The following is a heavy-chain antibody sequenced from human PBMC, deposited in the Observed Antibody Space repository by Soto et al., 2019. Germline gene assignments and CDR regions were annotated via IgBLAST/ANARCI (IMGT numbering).Heavy chain of an antibody. CDR1: GYTFTRYG. Sequence: QVQLVQSGAEVKNPGASVKVSCKASGYTFTRYGIGWARQAPGQGLEWMGWINTYNGNTNYAQNVQGRVTLTTDTSTSTAYMELRSLRPNDTAIYYCAMVDVYVTPTPQDVWGQGPTVIVPS. CDR3: AMVDVYVTPTPQDV. V-gene: IGHV1-18*01. CDR2: INTYNGNT. D-gene: IGHD3-16*01. J-gene: IGHJ6*02.